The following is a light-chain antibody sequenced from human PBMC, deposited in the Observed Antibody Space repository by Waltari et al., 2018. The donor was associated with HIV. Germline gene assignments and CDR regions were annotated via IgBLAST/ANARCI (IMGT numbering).Light chain of an antibody. CDR1: QSVLYSSNNKNN. CDR2: WAS. V-gene: IGKV4-1*01. CDR3: QQYYSTPPYT. Sequence: DIVMTQSPDSLAVSLGERATINCKSSQSVLYSSNNKNNLAWYQQKPGQPPKLLIYWASTRESGVPDRFSGSGSGTDFTLTISSLQAEDVAVYYCQQYYSTPPYTFGQGTKLEIK. J-gene: IGKJ2*01.